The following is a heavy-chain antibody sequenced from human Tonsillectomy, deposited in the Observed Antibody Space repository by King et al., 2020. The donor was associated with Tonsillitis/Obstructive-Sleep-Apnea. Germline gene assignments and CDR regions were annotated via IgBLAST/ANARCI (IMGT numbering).Heavy chain of an antibody. Sequence: VQLVEAGGGLIQPGGSLRLSCAASGFTVTNNYMCWVRQAPGKGRGCDSVISSVGSTYYADSVSGRFTISRDNSKNTRFLQMNSLRAEDTALYYCATLKTGYWSGGSCLGRAFDVWGQGTMVTVSS. CDR3: ATLKTGYWSGGSCLGRAFDV. CDR2: ISSVGST. CDR1: GFTVTNNY. V-gene: IGHV3-53*01. D-gene: IGHD2-15*01. J-gene: IGHJ3*01.